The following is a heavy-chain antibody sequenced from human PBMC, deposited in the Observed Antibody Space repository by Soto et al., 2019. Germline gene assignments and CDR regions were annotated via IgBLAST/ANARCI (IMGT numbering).Heavy chain of an antibody. V-gene: IGHV4-59*01. Sequence: LSLTCTVSGGSISSYYWSWIRQPPGKGLEWIGYIYYSGSTNYNPSLKSRVTISVDTPKNQFSLKLSSVTAADTAVYYCARGSTYYDYVWGSSYYFDYWGQGTLVTVSS. CDR1: GGSISSYY. CDR2: IYYSGST. CDR3: ARGSTYYDYVWGSSYYFDY. D-gene: IGHD3-16*01. J-gene: IGHJ4*02.